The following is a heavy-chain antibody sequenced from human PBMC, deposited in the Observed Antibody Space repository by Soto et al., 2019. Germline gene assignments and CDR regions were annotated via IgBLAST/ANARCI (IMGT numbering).Heavy chain of an antibody. CDR2: IRSKVNTYAT. D-gene: IGHD5-18*01. CDR1: GFTFSDSA. V-gene: IGHV3-73*01. Sequence: PGGSLRLSCAASGFTFSDSAMHWVRQASGKGLEWVGRIRSKVNTYATAYAASVKGRFTISRDDSMNTAYLQMNSLKTEDTAVYYCTRRRDWTAMDPLDYWGQGTLVTVSS. CDR3: TRRRDWTAMDPLDY. J-gene: IGHJ4*02.